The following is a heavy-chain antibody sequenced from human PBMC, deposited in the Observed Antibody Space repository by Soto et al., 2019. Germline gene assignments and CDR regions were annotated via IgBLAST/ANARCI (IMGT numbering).Heavy chain of an antibody. CDR1: GYTFTTYG. CDR2: ISTYNGNT. CDR3: ARGPTDYYDNSGNYFLDY. J-gene: IGHJ4*02. Sequence: QVQLVQSGAEVKKPGASVKVSCKASGYTFTTYGMSRVRQAPVQGLDWMGWISTYNGNTKYAERLQGRVTMTTDTTTSTAYMELRSLRSDDTAVYYCARGPTDYYDNSGNYFLDYWGQGTLVTVSS. V-gene: IGHV1-18*01. D-gene: IGHD3-22*01.